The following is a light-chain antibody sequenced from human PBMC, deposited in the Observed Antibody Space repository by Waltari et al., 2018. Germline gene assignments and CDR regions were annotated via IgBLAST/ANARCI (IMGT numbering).Light chain of an antibody. V-gene: IGKV3-20*01. CDR2: EAS. J-gene: IGKJ1*01. Sequence: ETALTKVLGTLPLSPGLSATLSCSASQNVGRYLVWYQQKPGQAPRLLIYEASRRATGIPDRFSGSGSGTDFSLTISSLEPEDFAVYYCQNHERLPATFGQGTKVEIK. CDR1: QNVGRY. CDR3: QNHERLPAT.